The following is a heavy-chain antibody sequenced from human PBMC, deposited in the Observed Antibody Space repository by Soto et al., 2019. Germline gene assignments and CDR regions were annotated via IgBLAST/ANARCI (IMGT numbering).Heavy chain of an antibody. CDR2: IFYSGST. D-gene: IGHD1-26*01. V-gene: IGHV4-59*01. Sequence: PSPPSPASHSSLSVCPWYLSRHPPGKGLEWIGYIFYSGSTNYNPSLKSRVTISVDTSKNQVSLKLSSVTAADTVVYYCARDSGRSYYFYHDMDVWCQGATVNV. CDR1: HSSLSVCP. CDR3: ARDSGRSYYFYHDMDV. J-gene: IGHJ6*02.